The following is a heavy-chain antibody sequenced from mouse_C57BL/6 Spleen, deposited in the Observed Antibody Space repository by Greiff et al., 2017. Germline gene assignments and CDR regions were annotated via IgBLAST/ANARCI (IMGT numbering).Heavy chain of an antibody. Sequence: EVQVVESGGGLVKPGGSLKLSCAASGFTFSDYGMHWVRQAPEKGLEWVAYISSGSSTIYYADTVKGRFTISRDNAKNTLFLQMTSLRSEDTAMYYCARAWYYYYYAMDYWGQGTSVTVSS. D-gene: IGHD1-1*01. CDR2: ISSGSSTI. V-gene: IGHV5-17*01. CDR3: ARAWYYYYYAMDY. CDR1: GFTFSDYG. J-gene: IGHJ4*01.